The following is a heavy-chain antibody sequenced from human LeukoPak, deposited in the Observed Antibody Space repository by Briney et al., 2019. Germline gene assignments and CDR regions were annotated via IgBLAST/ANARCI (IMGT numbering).Heavy chain of an antibody. Sequence: PSETLSLTCTVSSGSISSGSYYWSWIRQPAGKGLEWIGRIYTSGSTNYNPSPKSRVTISVDTSKKQFSLKLSSVTAADTAVYYCARAYDSSGYYISYYFDYWGQGTLVTVSS. CDR1: SGSISSGSYY. D-gene: IGHD3-22*01. J-gene: IGHJ4*02. V-gene: IGHV4-61*02. CDR3: ARAYDSSGYYISYYFDY. CDR2: IYTSGST.